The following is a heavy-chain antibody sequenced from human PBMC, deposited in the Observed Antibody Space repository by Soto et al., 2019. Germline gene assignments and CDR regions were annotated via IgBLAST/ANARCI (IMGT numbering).Heavy chain of an antibody. CDR2: ISTYTGNT. V-gene: IGHV1-18*01. J-gene: IGHJ4*02. CDR1: GYTFNTYG. Sequence: QVQLVQSGPELKKPGAAVRVSCKASGYTFNTYGLSCVRQAPGQGLEWMGWISTYTGNTDSPQRCQGIVTMYTATSTSTAYLDLRSLTSEDTAVYYCVRDVSVSSVSFGGYWGQGTLVTVSS. CDR3: VRDVSVSSVSFGGY. D-gene: IGHD3-10*01.